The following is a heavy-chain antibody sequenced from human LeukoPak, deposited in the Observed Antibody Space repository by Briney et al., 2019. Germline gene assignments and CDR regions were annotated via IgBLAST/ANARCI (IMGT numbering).Heavy chain of an antibody. J-gene: IGHJ6*03. V-gene: IGHV4-4*07. D-gene: IGHD3-16*02. Sequence: SETLSLTCTVSGGSISSYYWSWIRQPAGKGLEWIGRIYTSGSTNYNPSLKSRVTMSVDTSKNQFSLKLSSVTAADTAVYYCARDSYDYVWGSYRKYYYYYYMDVWGKGTTVTVSS. CDR1: GGSISSYY. CDR3: ARDSYDYVWGSYRKYYYYYYMDV. CDR2: IYTSGST.